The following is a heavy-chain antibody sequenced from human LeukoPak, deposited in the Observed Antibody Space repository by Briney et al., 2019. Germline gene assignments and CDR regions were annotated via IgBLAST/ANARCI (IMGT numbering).Heavy chain of an antibody. V-gene: IGHV4-38-2*01. CDR2: IYHSGST. CDR3: ARYDFWRGSDNWFDP. D-gene: IGHD3-3*01. CDR1: GYSISSGYY. Sequence: SETLSLTCPVSGYSISSGYYWGWIRQPPGKGLEWIGSIYHSGSTYYNPSLKSRVTISVDTSKNQFSLKLSSVTAADTAVYYCARYDFWRGSDNWFDPWGQGTLVTVSS. J-gene: IGHJ5*02.